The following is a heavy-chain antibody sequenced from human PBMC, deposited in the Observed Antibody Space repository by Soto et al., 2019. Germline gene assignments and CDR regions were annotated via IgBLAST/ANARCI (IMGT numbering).Heavy chain of an antibody. V-gene: IGHV4-59*01. CDR3: ARSVVVVVAAMRHHWFDP. Sequence: SETLSLTCTVSGGSISSYYWSWIRQPPGKGLEWIGYIYYSGSTNYNPSLKSRVTISVDTSKNQFSLKLSSVTAADTAVYYCARSVVVVVAAMRHHWFDPWGQGTLVTVSS. D-gene: IGHD2-15*01. J-gene: IGHJ5*02. CDR2: IYYSGST. CDR1: GGSISSYY.